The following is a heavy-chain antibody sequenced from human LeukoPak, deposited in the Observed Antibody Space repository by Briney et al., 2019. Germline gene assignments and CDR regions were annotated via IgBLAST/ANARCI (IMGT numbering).Heavy chain of an antibody. Sequence: SETLSLTCTVSDVSISTYYWGWIRQPPGKELEWIAFIHYTGSTNSNPSLKSRVTISIDTSKNQFSLKLSSVTAADTAVYYCARGVRITIAVWDYYYMDVWGKGTTVTVSS. J-gene: IGHJ6*03. CDR1: DVSISTYY. CDR3: ARGVRITIAVWDYYYMDV. V-gene: IGHV4-59*01. D-gene: IGHD3-3*01. CDR2: IHYTGST.